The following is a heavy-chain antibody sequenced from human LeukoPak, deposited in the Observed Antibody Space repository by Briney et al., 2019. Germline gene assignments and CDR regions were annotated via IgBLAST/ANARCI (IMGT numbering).Heavy chain of an antibody. Sequence: GGSLRLSCAASGFTFSSYSMNWVRQAPGKGLEWVSSISSSYIYYADSVKGRFTISRDNAKNSLYLQMNSLRAEDTAVYYCASTRGWGQGTLVTVSS. CDR2: ISSSYI. CDR1: GFTFSSYS. CDR3: ASTRG. D-gene: IGHD5-24*01. V-gene: IGHV3-21*01. J-gene: IGHJ4*02.